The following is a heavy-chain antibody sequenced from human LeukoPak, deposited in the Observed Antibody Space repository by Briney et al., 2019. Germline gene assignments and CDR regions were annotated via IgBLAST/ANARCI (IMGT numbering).Heavy chain of an antibody. CDR2: IYYSAST. D-gene: IGHD3-10*01. Sequence: SETLSLTCTVSGGSVSSAYYYWTWIRQPPGKGLEWIGYIYYSASTKYNPSLKSRVTISVDTSENQFSLKLNSVTAADTAVYFCVRGVYGSGSHYFDYWDQGTLVTVSS. CDR1: GGSVSSAYYY. CDR3: VRGVYGSGSHYFDY. J-gene: IGHJ4*02. V-gene: IGHV4-61*01.